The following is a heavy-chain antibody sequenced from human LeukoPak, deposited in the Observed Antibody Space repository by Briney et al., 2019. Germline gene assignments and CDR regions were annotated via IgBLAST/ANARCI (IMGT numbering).Heavy chain of an antibody. V-gene: IGHV1-8*01. CDR3: ASTSTYSQDYYYGIDV. Sequence: ASVKVSCKASGYTFTSYDINWVRQATGQGLEWMGWMNPNSGNTGYAQKFQGRVTMTRNTSISTAYIELSSLRSEDTAVYYCASTSTYSQDYYYGIDVWGQGTTVTVSS. CDR1: GYTFTSYD. D-gene: IGHD6-13*01. CDR2: MNPNSGNT. J-gene: IGHJ6*02.